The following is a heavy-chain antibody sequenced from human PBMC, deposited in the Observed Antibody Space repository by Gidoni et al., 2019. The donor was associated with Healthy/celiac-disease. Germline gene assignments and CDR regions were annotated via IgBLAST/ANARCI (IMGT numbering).Heavy chain of an antibody. CDR1: GFTFSSYA. CDR3: AKGPDYYDSSGSFDY. Sequence: EVQLLESGGGLVQPGGSLRLSCAASGFTFSSYAMSWVRQAPGKGLEWVSAISGSVGSTYYADSAKGRFTISRDNSKNTLYLQMNSLRAEDTAVYYCAKGPDYYDSSGSFDYWGQGTLVTVSS. CDR2: ISGSVGST. J-gene: IGHJ4*02. D-gene: IGHD3-22*01. V-gene: IGHV3-23*01.